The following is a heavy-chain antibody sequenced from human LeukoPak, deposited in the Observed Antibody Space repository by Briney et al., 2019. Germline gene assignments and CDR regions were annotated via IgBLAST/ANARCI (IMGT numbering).Heavy chain of an antibody. CDR3: ATARFGELLFEVDAFDI. J-gene: IGHJ3*02. CDR1: GYTFTNYY. CDR2: VNPSDGGT. D-gene: IGHD3-10*01. V-gene: IGHV1-46*01. Sequence: ASVKVSCKASGYTFTNYYMHWVRQAPGQGLEWMGIVNPSDGGTRYAQKFQGRVTMTEDTSTDTAYMELSSLRSEDTAVYYCATARFGELLFEVDAFDIWGQGTMVTVSS.